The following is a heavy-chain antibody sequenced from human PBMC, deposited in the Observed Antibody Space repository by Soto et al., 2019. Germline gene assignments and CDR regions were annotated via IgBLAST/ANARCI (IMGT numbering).Heavy chain of an antibody. D-gene: IGHD6-19*01. V-gene: IGHV5-10-1*01. CDR1: GYSFTSYW. CDR2: IDPSDSYT. J-gene: IGHJ6*02. CDR3: ARHIAVAGRGSYYYYYYGMDV. Sequence: GESLKISCNGSGYSFTSYWISWVRQMPGKGLEWMGRIDPSDSYTNYSPSFQGHVTISADKSISTAYLQWSSLKASDTAMYYCARHIAVAGRGSYYYYYYGMDVWGQGTTVTVSS.